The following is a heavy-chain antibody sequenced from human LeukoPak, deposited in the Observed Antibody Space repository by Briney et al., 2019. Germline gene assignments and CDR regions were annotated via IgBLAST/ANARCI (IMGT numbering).Heavy chain of an antibody. D-gene: IGHD6-13*01. CDR1: GFTFSSYA. Sequence: GSLRLSCAASGFTFSSYAMHWVRQAPGKGLEWVATISYDGDNKYYADSLKGRFTISRDNSKNTLYLQMNSLRAEDTAVYYCARGGAAAARKRGVDYWGQGTLVTVSS. V-gene: IGHV3-30-3*01. CDR2: ISYDGDNK. J-gene: IGHJ4*02. CDR3: ARGGAAAARKRGVDY.